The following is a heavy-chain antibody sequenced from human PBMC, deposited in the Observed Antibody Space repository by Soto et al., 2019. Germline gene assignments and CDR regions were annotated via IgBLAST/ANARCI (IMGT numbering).Heavy chain of an antibody. J-gene: IGHJ6*02. V-gene: IGHV1-18*01. CDR3: AKNGQPPYYYGMDV. CDR2: ISGYNGDT. CDR1: GYTFTRYG. Sequence: ASVKVSCKASGYTFTRYGISWVRQAPGQGLEWMGWISGYNGDTKYAQKFQGRVTMTVDTSTTTAYMELRSLTSDDRAVYNCAKNGQPPYYYGMDVWG. D-gene: IGHD2-8*01.